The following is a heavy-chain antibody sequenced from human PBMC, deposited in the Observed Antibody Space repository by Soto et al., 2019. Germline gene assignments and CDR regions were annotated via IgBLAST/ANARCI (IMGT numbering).Heavy chain of an antibody. V-gene: IGHV3-30*18. Sequence: PGGSLRLSCAASGFTFSSYGMHWVRQAPGKGLEWVAVISYDGSNKYYADSVKGRFTISRDNSKNTLYLQMNSLRAEDTAVYYWGKEGYSYGNPPYSYVRDFGGQGTTVPVSS. CDR3: GKEGYSYGNPPYSYVRDF. J-gene: IGHJ6*02. D-gene: IGHD5-18*01. CDR1: GFTFSSYG. CDR2: ISYDGSNK.